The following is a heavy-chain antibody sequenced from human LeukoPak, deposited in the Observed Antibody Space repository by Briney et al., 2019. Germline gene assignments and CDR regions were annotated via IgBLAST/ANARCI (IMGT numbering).Heavy chain of an antibody. Sequence: SETLSLTCTVSSGSISTSNYYWGWVRQPPGKALEWIGNIYYSGSTNYNPSLKSRVTISVDTSKNQFSLKLSSVTAADTAVYYXXRFLYYFDYWGQGTLVTVSS. CDR3: XRFLYYFDY. CDR2: IYYSGST. J-gene: IGHJ4*02. V-gene: IGHV4-61*05. CDR1: SGSISTSNYY.